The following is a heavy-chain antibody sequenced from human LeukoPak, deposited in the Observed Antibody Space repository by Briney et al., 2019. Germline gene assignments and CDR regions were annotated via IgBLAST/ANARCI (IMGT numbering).Heavy chain of an antibody. CDR3: ARGPYSYDSSGAFDI. CDR1: GYSISSAYY. Sequence: SETLSLTCSVSGYSISSAYYWSWIRQPAGKGLEWIGRISSSGSTNYNPSLKSRVTISVDTSENQFSLKLSSVTAADTAVYFCARGPYSYDSSGAFDIWGQGTMVTVSS. J-gene: IGHJ3*02. CDR2: ISSSGST. V-gene: IGHV4-38-2*02. D-gene: IGHD3-22*01.